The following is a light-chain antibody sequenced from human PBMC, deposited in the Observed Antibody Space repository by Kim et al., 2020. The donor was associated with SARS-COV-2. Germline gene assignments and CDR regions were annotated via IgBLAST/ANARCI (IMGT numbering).Light chain of an antibody. Sequence: SPGERATLSGRASQSVSSYLAWYQQKPGQAPRLLIYDASNRAAGIPARISGSGSGTDFTLTISSLEPEDFAVYFCQQRSHWPPITFGQGTRLEIK. V-gene: IGKV3-11*01. CDR3: QQRSHWPPIT. J-gene: IGKJ5*01. CDR1: QSVSSY. CDR2: DAS.